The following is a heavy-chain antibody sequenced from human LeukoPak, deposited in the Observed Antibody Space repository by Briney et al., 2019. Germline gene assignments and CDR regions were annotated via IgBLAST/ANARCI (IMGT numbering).Heavy chain of an antibody. CDR3: ARVEMITFGGVRYYFDY. D-gene: IGHD3-16*01. Sequence: GASVKVSCKASGYTFTGYYMHWVRQAPGQGLEWMGWISAYNGNTNYAQKLQGRVTMTTDTSTSTAYMELRSLRSDDTAVYYCARVEMITFGGVRYYFDYWGQGTLVTVSS. V-gene: IGHV1-18*04. CDR2: ISAYNGNT. CDR1: GYTFTGYY. J-gene: IGHJ4*02.